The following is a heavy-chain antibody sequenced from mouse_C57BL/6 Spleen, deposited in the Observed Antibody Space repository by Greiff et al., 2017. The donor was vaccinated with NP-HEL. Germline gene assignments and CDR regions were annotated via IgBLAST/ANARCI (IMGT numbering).Heavy chain of an antibody. CDR1: GYAFSSYW. CDR2: IYPGDGDT. V-gene: IGHV1-80*01. CDR3: ARSRIDSNFDY. Sequence: QVQLQQSGAELVKPGASVKISCKASGYAFSSYWMNWVKQRPGKGLAWIGQIYPGDGDTNYNGKFKGKATLTADKSSSTAYMQLSSLTSEDSAVYFCARSRIDSNFDYWGQGTTLTVSS. D-gene: IGHD2-5*01. J-gene: IGHJ2*01.